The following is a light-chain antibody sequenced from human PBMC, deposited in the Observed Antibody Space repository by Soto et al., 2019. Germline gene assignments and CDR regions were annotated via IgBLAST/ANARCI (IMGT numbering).Light chain of an antibody. CDR2: KAS. CDR3: QQYITYPVT. CDR1: QSISSW. J-gene: IGKJ1*01. Sequence: DIPMTQSPSTLSASVGDRVTITCRASQSISSWLAWYQQKPGKAPKLLIYKASSLESGVPSRFSGSGSGTEFTLTITSLQPDDFATYYCQQYITYPVTFGQGTKVEIK. V-gene: IGKV1-5*03.